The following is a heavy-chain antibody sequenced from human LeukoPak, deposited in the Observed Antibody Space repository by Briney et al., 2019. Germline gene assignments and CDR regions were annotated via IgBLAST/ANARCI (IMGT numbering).Heavy chain of an antibody. J-gene: IGHJ4*02. V-gene: IGHV4-59*01. D-gene: IGHD3-22*01. CDR1: GGAISSYY. CDR3: ARDGLYDSNGYYMDS. CDR2: IYYSGGT. Sequence: TAETLSLTCTVSGGAISSYYWTWIRQPPGKGLEWIGYIYYSGGTKYNPSLMSRVTISVDRAQNQFSLSLTPVTAADTAVYYCARDGLYDSNGYYMDSWGQGTLVFVSS.